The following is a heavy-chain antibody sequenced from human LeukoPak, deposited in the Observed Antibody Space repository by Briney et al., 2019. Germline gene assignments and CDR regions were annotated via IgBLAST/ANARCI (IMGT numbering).Heavy chain of an antibody. V-gene: IGHV4-59*12. J-gene: IGHJ5*02. CDR3: ARDGYRWVRGHQGNWFDP. Sequence: PSETLSLTCTVSGGSFSSYYWSWIRQPPGKGLEGIGYIYYSGSTNYNPSLKSRVTISVDTSKNQFSLKLSSVTAADTAVYYCARDGYRWVRGHQGNWFDPWGQGTLVTVSS. CDR2: IYYSGST. CDR1: GGSFSSYY. D-gene: IGHD3-10*01.